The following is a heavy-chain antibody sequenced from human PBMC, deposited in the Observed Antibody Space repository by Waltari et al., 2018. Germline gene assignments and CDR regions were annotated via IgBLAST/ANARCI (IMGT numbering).Heavy chain of an antibody. CDR3: ARVSYGIAAAGTRDY. CDR2: INPNSGGT. CDR1: GSTLTGYY. D-gene: IGHD6-13*01. J-gene: IGHJ4*02. V-gene: IGHV1-2*02. Sequence: QVQLVQSGSEVKKPVASVTVSCEASGSTLTGYYMYWVRQASGQGLEWMGWINPNSGGTNYAQKFQGRVTMTRDTSISTAYMELSRLRSDDTAVYYCARVSYGIAAAGTRDYWGQGTLVTVSS.